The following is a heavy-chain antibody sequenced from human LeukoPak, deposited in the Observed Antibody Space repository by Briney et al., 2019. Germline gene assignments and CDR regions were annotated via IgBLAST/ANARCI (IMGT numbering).Heavy chain of an antibody. Sequence: SETLSLTCTVSGGSISSSSYYWGWIRQPPGTGLEWIGSIYYSGSTYYNPSLKSRVTISVDTSKNQFSLKLRSVTAADTAVYYCARDLGVVSHYPNWGQGTLVTVSS. D-gene: IGHD1-26*01. J-gene: IGHJ4*02. CDR1: GGSISSSSYY. V-gene: IGHV4-39*07. CDR2: IYYSGST. CDR3: ARDLGVVSHYPN.